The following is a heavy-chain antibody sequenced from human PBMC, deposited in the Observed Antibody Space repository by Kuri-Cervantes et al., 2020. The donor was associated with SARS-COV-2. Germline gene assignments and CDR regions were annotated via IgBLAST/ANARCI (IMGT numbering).Heavy chain of an antibody. CDR3: ARHASYCRGDCYLRWFGP. CDR1: GGSFSGYY. D-gene: IGHD2-21*01. Sequence: SETLSLTCAVYGGSFSGYYWSWIRQPPGKGLEWIGEINHSGSTNYNPSLKSRVTISVDTSNNQFSLKLSSVTASDTAVYYCARHASYCRGDCYLRWFGPWGQGSLVTVSS. V-gene: IGHV4-34*01. CDR2: INHSGST. J-gene: IGHJ5*02.